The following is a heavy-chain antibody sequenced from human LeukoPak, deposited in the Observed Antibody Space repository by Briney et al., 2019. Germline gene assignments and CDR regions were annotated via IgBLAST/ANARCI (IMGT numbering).Heavy chain of an antibody. CDR1: GFTFTSYS. J-gene: IGHJ4*02. CDR2: ISSFSRTI. Sequence: GGSLRLSCAASGFTFTSYSLSWVRQAPGKGLEWVSYISSFSRTIYYADSVKGRFTISRDNAKNSLYLQMNSLRAEDTAVYYCARVGPGYSYGPGWGQGTLVTVSS. V-gene: IGHV3-48*01. D-gene: IGHD5-18*01. CDR3: ARVGPGYSYGPG.